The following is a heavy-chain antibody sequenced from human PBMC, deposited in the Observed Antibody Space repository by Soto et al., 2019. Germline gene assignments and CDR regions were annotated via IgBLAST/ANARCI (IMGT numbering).Heavy chain of an antibody. CDR3: ARGHCSGGSCQSGGGDY. CDR1: GYSFTSYD. CDR2: MNPKRGNT. Sequence: QVQLVQSGAEVKKPGASVKVSCEASGYSFTSYDINWVRQATGQGLEWMGWMNPKRGNTGYAQKFQGRVTMTRNTSISTAYMELSSLRSEDTALYYCARGHCSGGSCQSGGGDYWGQGTLVTVSS. V-gene: IGHV1-8*01. J-gene: IGHJ4*02. D-gene: IGHD2-15*01.